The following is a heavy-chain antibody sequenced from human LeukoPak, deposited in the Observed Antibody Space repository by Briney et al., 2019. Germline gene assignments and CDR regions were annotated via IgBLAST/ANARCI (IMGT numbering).Heavy chain of an antibody. CDR2: IYYIGST. Sequence: SETLSLTCTVSGGSISSYYWSWIRQPPGKGLDWIGYIYYIGSTNYNPSLKSRVTISVDTSENQFSLKLSSVTAADTAVYYCARGSWSSNDYWGQGTLVTVSS. J-gene: IGHJ4*02. V-gene: IGHV4-59*01. D-gene: IGHD6-13*01. CDR3: ARGSWSSNDY. CDR1: GGSISSYY.